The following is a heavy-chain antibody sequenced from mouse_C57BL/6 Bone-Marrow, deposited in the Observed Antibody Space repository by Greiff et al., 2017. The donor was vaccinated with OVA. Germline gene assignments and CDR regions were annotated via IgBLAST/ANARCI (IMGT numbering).Heavy chain of an antibody. CDR2: ISDGGSYT. CDR1: GFTFSSYA. J-gene: IGHJ2*01. D-gene: IGHD3-2*02. Sequence: EVKLMESGGGLVKPGGSLKLSCAASGFTFSSYAMSWVRQTPEKRLEWVATISDGGSYTYYPDNVKGRFTISRDTAKNNLYLQLSHLKSEDTSMYYCARDQGGYWGQGTTLTASS. V-gene: IGHV5-4*01. CDR3: ARDQGGY.